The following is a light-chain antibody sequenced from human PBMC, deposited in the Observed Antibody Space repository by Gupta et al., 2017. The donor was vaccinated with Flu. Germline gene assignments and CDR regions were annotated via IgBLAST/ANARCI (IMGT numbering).Light chain of an antibody. V-gene: IGLV1-47*01. J-gene: IGLJ3*02. Sequence: RVTISCSGSTSDVGSDNVYWYQQHPATTPNLLIYRNNKRPSGVPDRFSASKYGTSASLATSGLRAEEEAVYYCGASDDNNSTWVFGGGTKLTVL. CDR3: GASDDNNSTWV. CDR1: TSDVGSDN. CDR2: RNN.